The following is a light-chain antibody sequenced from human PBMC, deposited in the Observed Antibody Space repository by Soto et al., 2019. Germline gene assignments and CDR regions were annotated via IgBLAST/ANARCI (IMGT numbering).Light chain of an antibody. CDR1: SSNIGAGYD. V-gene: IGLV1-40*01. CDR3: QSYDSSLSAWV. Sequence: QSVLTQPPSVSGAPGQRVTISCTGSSSNIGAGYDVHWYQQLPGTAPKLLIYGNSNRPSGVPDRYSGSKSGTSASLAITGLQAEDEADYYCQSYDSSLSAWVFGGGTKVTVI. J-gene: IGLJ3*02. CDR2: GNS.